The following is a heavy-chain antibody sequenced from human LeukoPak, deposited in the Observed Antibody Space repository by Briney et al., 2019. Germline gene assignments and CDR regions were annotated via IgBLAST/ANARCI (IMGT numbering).Heavy chain of an antibody. V-gene: IGHV3-64D*06. Sequence: GGCLRLSCLAPGFTLPSHASHWGRPAPGEGLGYVLAFSCNGGSTYYADSVKGRFTISRDNSKNTLYLQMSSLRAEDTAVYYCVKEGHYYGSGSSQSYFDYWGQGTLVTVSS. CDR1: GFTLPSHA. CDR2: FSCNGGST. J-gene: IGHJ4*02. CDR3: VKEGHYYGSGSSQSYFDY. D-gene: IGHD3-10*01.